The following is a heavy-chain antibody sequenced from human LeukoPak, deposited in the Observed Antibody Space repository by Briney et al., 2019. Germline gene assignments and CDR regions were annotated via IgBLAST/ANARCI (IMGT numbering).Heavy chain of an antibody. CDR3: ARGRCVVVPAAIPDDAFDI. CDR2: ISAYNGNT. Sequence: ASVKVSCKASGYTFTSYGISWVRQAPGQGLEWMGWISAYNGNTNYAQKLQGRVTMTTDTSTSTAYMELRSLRSDDTAVYYCARGRCVVVPAAIPDDAFDIWGQGTMVTVSS. CDR1: GYTFTSYG. D-gene: IGHD2-2*01. J-gene: IGHJ3*02. V-gene: IGHV1-18*01.